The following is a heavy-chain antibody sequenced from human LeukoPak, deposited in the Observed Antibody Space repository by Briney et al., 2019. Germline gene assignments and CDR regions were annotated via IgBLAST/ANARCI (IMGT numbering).Heavy chain of an antibody. CDR1: GGSISSYY. J-gene: IGHJ4*02. D-gene: IGHD3-22*01. CDR3: ARLAGYYDSSGYLDY. V-gene: IGHV4-59*08. Sequence: SETLSLTCTVSGGSISSYYWSWIRQPPGKGLEWIGYIYYSGSTNYNPSLKSRVTISVDTSKNQFSLKLSSVTAADTAVYYCARLAGYYDSSGYLDYWGLGTLVTVSS. CDR2: IYYSGST.